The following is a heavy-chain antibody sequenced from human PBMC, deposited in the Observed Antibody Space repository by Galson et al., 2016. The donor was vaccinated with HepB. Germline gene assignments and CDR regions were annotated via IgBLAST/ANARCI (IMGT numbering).Heavy chain of an antibody. D-gene: IGHD4-17*01. CDR3: ARGRLFGDYSY. CDR1: GYTFSNYG. Sequence: SVKVSCKASGYTFSNYGISWVRQAPGQGLERMGWINAYNGNTNYPPRLQGRVTMTTDTSTSTAYMDMRSLRSDETAVYYCARGRLFGDYSYGGQGTLTTVSS. J-gene: IGHJ4*02. CDR2: INAYNGNT. V-gene: IGHV1-18*04.